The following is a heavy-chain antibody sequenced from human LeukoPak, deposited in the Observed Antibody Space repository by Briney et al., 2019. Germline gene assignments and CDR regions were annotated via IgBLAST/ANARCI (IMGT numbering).Heavy chain of an antibody. J-gene: IGHJ3*01. CDR3: AREKTAYYYDRSGFSEGAFDV. D-gene: IGHD3-22*01. V-gene: IGHV4-31*03. CDR1: GGSISSGGEY. Sequence: SETLSLTCTVSGGSISSGGEYWSWIRHLPEKGLEWIGYVYYSGSTYYNPSLESRITMSVDTSENQFSLKLTSVTAADTAVYYCAREKTAYYYDRSGFSEGAFDVRGQGTMVTVSS. CDR2: VYYSGST.